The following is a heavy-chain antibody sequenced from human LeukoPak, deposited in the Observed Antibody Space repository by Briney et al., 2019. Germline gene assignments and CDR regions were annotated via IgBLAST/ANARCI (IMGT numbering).Heavy chain of an antibody. V-gene: IGHV3-30-3*01. J-gene: IGHJ4*02. CDR3: ARDNTYRGSGSHLYYFDN. Sequence: PGGSLRLSCAVSGLTFNTDTMHWVRQAPGKGLEWVAFIFSDGSKKYYADSVKGRFTISRDNSKNTLYLEMNSLRAEDTAVYFCARDNTYRGSGSHLYYFDNGGQGTLVTVSS. D-gene: IGHD3-10*01. CDR1: GLTFNTDT. CDR2: IFSDGSKK.